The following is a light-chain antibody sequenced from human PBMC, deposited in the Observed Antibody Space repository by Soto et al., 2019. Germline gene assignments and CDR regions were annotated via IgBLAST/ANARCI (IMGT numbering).Light chain of an antibody. CDR3: SSYTTSSTVV. CDR1: SSDVGGYNY. CDR2: DVS. J-gene: IGLJ2*01. V-gene: IGLV2-14*03. Sequence: QSVLTQPASVSGSPGQSITISCTGSSSDVGGYNYVSWYQQHHPGKAPKLMIYDVSNRPSGVSNRFSGSKSGNTASLTISGLQAEDEADYSCSSYTTSSTVVFGGGTKVTAL.